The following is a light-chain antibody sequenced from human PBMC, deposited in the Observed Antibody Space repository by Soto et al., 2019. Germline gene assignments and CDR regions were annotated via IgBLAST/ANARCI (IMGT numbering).Light chain of an antibody. CDR3: AAWDDSLNGWV. CDR2: SNN. V-gene: IGLV1-44*01. Sequence: QSVLTQPPSASGTPGQRVTISCSGSSSNIGSNTVNWYQQLPGTAPKLLIYSNNKRPSGVPDRFSGSKSGTSGSLAISGLQSEDEADYYCAAWDDSLNGWVFGGGTKLTVL. J-gene: IGLJ3*02. CDR1: SSNIGSNT.